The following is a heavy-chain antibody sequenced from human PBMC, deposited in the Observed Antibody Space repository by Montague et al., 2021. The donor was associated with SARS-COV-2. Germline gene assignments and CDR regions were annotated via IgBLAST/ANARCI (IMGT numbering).Heavy chain of an antibody. V-gene: IGHV6-1*01. CDR3: ARGIRFGELLTGYYYYGMDV. CDR2: TYYRSKWYN. Sequence: CAISGDSVSSNSAAWNWIRQSPSRGLEWLGRTYYRSKWYNDYAVSVKSRITINPDTSKNQFSLQLNSVTPEDTAVYYCARGIRFGELLTGYYYYGMDVWGQGTTVTISS. D-gene: IGHD3-10*01. J-gene: IGHJ6*02. CDR1: GDSVSSNSAA.